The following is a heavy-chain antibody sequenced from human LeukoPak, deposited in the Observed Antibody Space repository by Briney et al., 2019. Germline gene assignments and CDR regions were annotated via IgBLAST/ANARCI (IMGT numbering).Heavy chain of an antibody. Sequence: AESLKISCKGAGNTFTTSWIGWVRQMPGKGLERLGIIYVGDSDTRYRPSFQGQVTISADKSLNTAYLQWSSLKASDTAMYYCARVVNYDTSGYQTKNWFDPWGQGTLVTVSS. V-gene: IGHV5-51*01. CDR3: ARVVNYDTSGYQTKNWFDP. D-gene: IGHD3-22*01. J-gene: IGHJ5*02. CDR2: IYVGDSDT. CDR1: GNTFTTSW.